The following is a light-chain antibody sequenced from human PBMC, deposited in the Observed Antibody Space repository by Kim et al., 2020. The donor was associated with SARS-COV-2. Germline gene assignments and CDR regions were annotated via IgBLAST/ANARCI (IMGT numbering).Light chain of an antibody. CDR1: QTVLYSPSNKNY. V-gene: IGKV4-1*01. CDR2: WAS. J-gene: IGKJ2*03. CDR3: QQYHSIPYS. Sequence: RATINCKSSQTVLYSPSNKNYLAWYQQTPGRPPKLLIYWASTRELGVPDRFSGSGSGTDFTLTISSLQAEDVAVYFCQQYHSIPYSFGQGTKLEI.